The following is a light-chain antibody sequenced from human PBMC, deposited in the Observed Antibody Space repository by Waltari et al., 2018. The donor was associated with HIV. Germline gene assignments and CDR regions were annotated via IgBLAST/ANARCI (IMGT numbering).Light chain of an antibody. V-gene: IGKV3-20*01. CDR3: QHHDSSVT. CDR1: QSVSSSS. J-gene: IGKJ5*01. Sequence: EIVLAQSPGTLSLSPGERVTLSCRASQSVSSSSLVWYQQKPGQAPRLLIYGASSRATGIPDRFSGSGSGTDFTLTISRLDPEDFAVYYCQHHDSSVTFGQGTRLEIK. CDR2: GAS.